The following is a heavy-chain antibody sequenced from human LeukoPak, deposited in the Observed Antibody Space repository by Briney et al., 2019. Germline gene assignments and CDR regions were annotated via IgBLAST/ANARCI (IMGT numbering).Heavy chain of an antibody. J-gene: IGHJ4*02. CDR1: GFTVRNNY. CDR3: ANFLPNDY. D-gene: IGHD2-2*01. Sequence: GSLRLSCAASGFTVRNNYMSWVRQPPGKGLEWIGEIYPSGRTNYNPSLKSRVTISVDTSKNQFSLKLSSVTAADTAVYYCANFLPNDYWGQGTLVTVSS. V-gene: IGHV4-4*02. CDR2: IYPSGRT.